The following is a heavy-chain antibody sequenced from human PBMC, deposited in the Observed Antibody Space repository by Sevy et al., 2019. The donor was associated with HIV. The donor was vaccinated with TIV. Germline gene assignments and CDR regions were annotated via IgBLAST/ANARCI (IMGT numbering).Heavy chain of an antibody. CDR3: ARRRIDFWSGYPIRTSYYYYYMDV. CDR2: IYYSGST. V-gene: IGHV4-59*01. J-gene: IGHJ6*03. D-gene: IGHD3-3*01. Sequence: SETLSLTCTVSGGSISSYYWSWIRQPPGKGLEWIGYIYYSGSTNYNPSLKSRVTISVDTSKNQFSLKLSSVTAADTVVYYCARRRIDFWSGYPIRTSYYYYYMDVWGKGTTVTVSS. CDR1: GGSISSYY.